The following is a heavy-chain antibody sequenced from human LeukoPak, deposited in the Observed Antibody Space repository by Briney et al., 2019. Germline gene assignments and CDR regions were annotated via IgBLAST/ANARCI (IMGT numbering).Heavy chain of an antibody. V-gene: IGHV4-34*01. J-gene: IGHJ6*02. CDR3: ARGHIAVALTLVYYYYGMDV. CDR2: INHSGST. CDR1: GGSFSGYY. D-gene: IGHD6-19*01. Sequence: SETLSLTCAVYGGSFSGYYWSWIRQPPGKGLEWIGEINHSGSTNYNPSLKSRVTISVDTSKNRFSLKLSSVTAADTAVYYCARGHIAVALTLVYYYYGMDVWGQGTTVTVSS.